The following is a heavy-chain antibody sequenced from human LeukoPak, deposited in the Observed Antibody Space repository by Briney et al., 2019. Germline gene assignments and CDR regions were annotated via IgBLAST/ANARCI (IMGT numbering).Heavy chain of an antibody. CDR1: GFNFSNHG. CDR3: AKARGYSYAELDT. D-gene: IGHD5-18*01. Sequence: GGSLRLSCVASGFNFSNHGMHWVRQAPGKGLEWLALISYDGSKKYYGDSVKGRLSISRDNSKNTVFLQMNSLRGEDTALFYCAKARGYSYAELDTWGQGTLVTVSS. V-gene: IGHV3-30*18. CDR2: ISYDGSKK. J-gene: IGHJ5*02.